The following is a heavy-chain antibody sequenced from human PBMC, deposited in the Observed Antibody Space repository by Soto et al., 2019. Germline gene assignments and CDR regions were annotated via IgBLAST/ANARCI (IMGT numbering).Heavy chain of an antibody. V-gene: IGHV5-10-1*01. CDR2: IDPSDSYT. Sequence: PXESLKTSCKGSGYSFTSYWISWVLQMPGKGLEWMGRIDPSDSYTNYSPSFQGHVTISAGKSISTAYLQWSSLKASDTAMYYCASSIGYCSGGSCNSLYYYYGMDVWGQGTTVTVSS. D-gene: IGHD2-15*01. CDR3: ASSIGYCSGGSCNSLYYYYGMDV. CDR1: GYSFTSYW. J-gene: IGHJ6*02.